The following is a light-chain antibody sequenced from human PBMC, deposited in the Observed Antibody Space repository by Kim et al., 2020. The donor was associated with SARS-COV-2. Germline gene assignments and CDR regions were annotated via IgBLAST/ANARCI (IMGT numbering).Light chain of an antibody. V-gene: IGLV1-44*01. CDR3: ATWDDTLIGPV. Sequence: ELTQPPSASGTPGQRVTISCSGSLSNIGSNIVNWYQQLPGTAPKLLIYSNNQRPSGVPDRFSGSKSGTSASLAISGLQSEDETDYFCATWDDTLIGPVFGGGTQLTVL. J-gene: IGLJ3*02. CDR2: SNN. CDR1: LSNIGSNI.